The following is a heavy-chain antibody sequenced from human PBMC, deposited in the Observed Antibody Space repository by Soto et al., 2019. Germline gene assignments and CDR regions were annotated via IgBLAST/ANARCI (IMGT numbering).Heavy chain of an antibody. D-gene: IGHD6-13*01. V-gene: IGHV4-31*03. Sequence: QVQLQESGPGLVKPSQTLSLSCTVSGGSIRSGGYYWTWIRQHPGKGLEWIGYTYYSGYTNYNPSFNSRVTISVDASKNQFSVNLSSVTAADTAVYYCARVLSTAAVVYWGQGTLVTVSS. CDR1: GGSIRSGGYY. CDR2: TYYSGYT. CDR3: ARVLSTAAVVY. J-gene: IGHJ4*02.